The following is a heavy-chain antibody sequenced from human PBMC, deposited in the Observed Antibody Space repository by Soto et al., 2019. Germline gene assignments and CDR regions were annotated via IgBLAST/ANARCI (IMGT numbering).Heavy chain of an antibody. CDR2: IWYDGSNK. CDR1: GFTFSSYG. CDR3: ARDFGPTYYYGMDV. Sequence: GGSLRLSCAASGFTFSSYGMHWVRQAPGKGLEWVAVIWYDGSNKYYADSVKGRFTISRDNSKNTLYLQMNSLRAEDTAVYYCARDFGPTYYYGMDVWGQGTTVTVSS. D-gene: IGHD3-3*01. V-gene: IGHV3-33*01. J-gene: IGHJ6*02.